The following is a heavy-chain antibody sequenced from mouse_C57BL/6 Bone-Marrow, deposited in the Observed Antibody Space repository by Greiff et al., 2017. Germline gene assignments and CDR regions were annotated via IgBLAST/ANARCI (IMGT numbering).Heavy chain of an antibody. D-gene: IGHD1-1*01. CDR3: AREGYGSSFDY. J-gene: IGHJ2*01. CDR2: IDPSDSYT. V-gene: IGHV1-69*01. CDR1: GYTFTSYW. Sequence: QVQLQQPGAELVMPGASVKLSCKASGYTFTSYWMHWVKQRPGQGLEWIGEIDPSDSYTNYNQKFKGKSTLTVDKSSSTAYMQLSSLTSDDSAVYYCAREGYGSSFDYWGQGTTLTVSS.